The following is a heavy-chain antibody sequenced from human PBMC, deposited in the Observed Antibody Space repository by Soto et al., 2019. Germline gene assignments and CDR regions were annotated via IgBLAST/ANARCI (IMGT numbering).Heavy chain of an antibody. CDR1: GYPFTSYG. Sequence: GSVKVSLKACGYPFTSYGISWVRQAPGQGLEWMGWISGYNGDTNYAQKLQGRVTMTTDTSTSTAYMELRSLRSYDTAVYYCARAPQTVAGAGIWYWGQGTLVTVSS. CDR3: ARAPQTVAGAGIWY. CDR2: ISGYNGDT. J-gene: IGHJ4*02. V-gene: IGHV1-18*04. D-gene: IGHD6-13*01.